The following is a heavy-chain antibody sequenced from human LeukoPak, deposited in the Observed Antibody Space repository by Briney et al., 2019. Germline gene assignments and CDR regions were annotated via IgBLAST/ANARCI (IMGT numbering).Heavy chain of an antibody. J-gene: IGHJ6*02. D-gene: IGHD2-8*02. Sequence: GGSLRLSCVGSGFTFSNYAMTWVRQAPGKGLEWASAISGSGGSTYYADSVKGRFTISRDNSKNTLYLQMNSLRAEDTAVYYCAKATGTYYYYYGMDVWGQGTTVTVSS. CDR3: AKATGTYYYYYGMDV. V-gene: IGHV3-23*01. CDR2: ISGSGGST. CDR1: GFTFSNYA.